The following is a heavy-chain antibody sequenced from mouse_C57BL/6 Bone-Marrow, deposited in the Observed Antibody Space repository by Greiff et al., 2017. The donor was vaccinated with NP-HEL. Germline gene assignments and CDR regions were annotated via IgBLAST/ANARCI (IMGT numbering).Heavy chain of an antibody. CDR1: GYTFTSYG. V-gene: IGHV1-81*01. CDR3: ARSLYGYDLYWYFDV. D-gene: IGHD2-2*01. Sequence: VQLQQSGAELARPGASVKLSCKASGYTFTSYGISWVKQRTGQGLEWIGEIYPRSGNTYYNEKFKGKATLTADKSSSTAYMELRSLTSEDSAVYFCARSLYGYDLYWYFDVWGTGTTVTVSS. J-gene: IGHJ1*03. CDR2: IYPRSGNT.